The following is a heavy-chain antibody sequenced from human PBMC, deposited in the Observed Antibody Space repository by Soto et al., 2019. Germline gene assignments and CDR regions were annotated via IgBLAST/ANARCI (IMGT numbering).Heavy chain of an antibody. CDR3: AKDLAAVGGMDV. V-gene: IGHV3-30*18. CDR2: ISYDGSNK. Sequence: SLRLSCAASGFTFSSYGMHWVRQAPGKGLEWVAVISYDGSNKYYADSVKGRFTISRDNSKNTLYLQMNSLRAEDTAVYYCAKDLAAVGGMDVWGQGTTVTVSS. J-gene: IGHJ6*02. D-gene: IGHD6-25*01. CDR1: GFTFSSYG.